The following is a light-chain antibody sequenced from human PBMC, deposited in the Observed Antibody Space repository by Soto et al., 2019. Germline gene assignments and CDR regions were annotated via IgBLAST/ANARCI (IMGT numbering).Light chain of an antibody. CDR2: GAS. CDR3: QQYRRSPQT. V-gene: IGKV3-20*01. Sequence: EIVLTQSPGTLSLSAGERATLSCRASQSVSPIYLAWYQQKPGQAPRLLIYGASSRATGIPDRFSGSGSGTDFTLTISRLEPEDFAVYYCQQYRRSPQTFGQGTKVDIK. CDR1: QSVSPIY. J-gene: IGKJ1*01.